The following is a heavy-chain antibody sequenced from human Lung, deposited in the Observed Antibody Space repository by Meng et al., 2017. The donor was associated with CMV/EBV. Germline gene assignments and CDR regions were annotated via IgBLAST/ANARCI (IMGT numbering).Heavy chain of an antibody. CDR3: ARELEQQLSGMDV. CDR2: INPNSGGT. CDR1: GYTFTGYY. Sequence: ASXXVSXKASGYTFTGYYIHWVRQAPGQGLEWMGWINPNSGGTNYALKFQGRVTMTRDTSINTAYMELSRLRSDDTAVYYCARELEQQLSGMDVWGQGTGVTVSS. J-gene: IGHJ6*02. D-gene: IGHD6-13*01. V-gene: IGHV1-2*02.